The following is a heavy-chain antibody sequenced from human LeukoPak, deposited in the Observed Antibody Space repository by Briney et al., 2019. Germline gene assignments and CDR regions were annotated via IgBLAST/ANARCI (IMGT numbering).Heavy chain of an antibody. Sequence: PGGSLRLSCAASGFTFSSYSMNWVRQAPGKGLEWVSSISSSSSSYIYYADSVKGRFTISRDNAKNSLYLQMNSLRAEDTAVYYCAKNYGDYEFDYWGQGTLVTVPS. J-gene: IGHJ4*02. CDR1: GFTFSSYS. V-gene: IGHV3-21*01. CDR3: AKNYGDYEFDY. D-gene: IGHD4-17*01. CDR2: ISSSSSSYI.